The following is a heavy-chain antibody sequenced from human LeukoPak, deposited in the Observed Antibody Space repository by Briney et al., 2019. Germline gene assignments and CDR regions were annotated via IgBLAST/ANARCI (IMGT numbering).Heavy chain of an antibody. J-gene: IGHJ5*02. CDR1: AFTFDDYA. D-gene: IGHD6-6*01. CDR2: IGWSSRSI. V-gene: IGHV3-9*01. CDR3: ARDGAYSIATRGWFDP. Sequence: GGALRLSCAASAFTFDDYAMHWVRQVPGKGLEWVSGIGWSSRSIGYADSVKGRFTISRDNAKNSLYLQMNSLRPEDTALYYCARDGAYSIATRGWFDPWGQGTLVTVSS.